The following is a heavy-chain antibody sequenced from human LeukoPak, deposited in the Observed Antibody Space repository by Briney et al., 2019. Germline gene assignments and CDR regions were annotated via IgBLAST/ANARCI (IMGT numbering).Heavy chain of an antibody. J-gene: IGHJ6*02. CDR2: IYTSGST. V-gene: IGHV4-61*02. CDR1: GGSISSGSYY. CDR3: ARGTPRVVVAATYGMDV. D-gene: IGHD2-15*01. Sequence: SETLSLTCTVPGGSISSGSYYGSWIRQPAGNGLEWIGRIYTSGSTNYNPSLKSRVTISVDTSKNQFSLKLSSVTASDTAVYYCARGTPRVVVAATYGMDVWGQGTTVTVSS.